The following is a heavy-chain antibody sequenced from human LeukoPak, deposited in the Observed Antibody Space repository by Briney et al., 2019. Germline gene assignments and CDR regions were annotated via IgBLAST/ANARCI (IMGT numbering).Heavy chain of an antibody. CDR2: IIPIFGTA. V-gene: IGHV1-69*05. J-gene: IGHJ4*02. D-gene: IGHD6-13*01. Sequence: ASVKVSCKASGGTFSSYAISWVRQAPGQGLEWRGGIIPIFGTANYAQKFQGRVTITTDESTSTAYMELSSLRSEDTAVYYCARGIAAAGTEEQYYFDYWGQGTLVTVSS. CDR3: ARGIAAAGTEEQYYFDY. CDR1: GGTFSSYA.